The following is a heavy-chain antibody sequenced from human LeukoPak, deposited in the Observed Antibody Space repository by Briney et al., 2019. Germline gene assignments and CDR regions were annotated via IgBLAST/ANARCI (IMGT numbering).Heavy chain of an antibody. CDR2: SYYSGST. D-gene: IGHD3-10*01. J-gene: IGHJ6*03. CDR1: GGSISSYY. V-gene: IGHV4-59*12. CDR3: ARQLLWFGRYYMDV. Sequence: SETLSLTCTVSGGSISSYYWSWIRQPPGKGLEWIGYSYYSGSTNSNPSLKSRVTISVDTSRNHLSLKLSSVTAADTAVYYCARQLLWFGRYYMDVWGKGPTVTVSS.